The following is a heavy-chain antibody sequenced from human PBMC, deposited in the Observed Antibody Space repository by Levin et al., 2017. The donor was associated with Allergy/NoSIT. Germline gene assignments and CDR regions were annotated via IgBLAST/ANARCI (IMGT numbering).Heavy chain of an antibody. Sequence: SETLSLTCAVSGDSISGSGFSWSWIRQPPGKGLEWIGYIYHGGNTYYNPSLKSRVTISVDRSKNQFSLKVISVTAADTAVYYCARGPLNPAESRHGMDVWGQGTTVTVS. V-gene: IGHV4-30-2*01. CDR3: ARGPLNPAESRHGMDV. D-gene: IGHD1-14*01. CDR2: IYHGGNT. J-gene: IGHJ6*02. CDR1: GDSISGSGFS.